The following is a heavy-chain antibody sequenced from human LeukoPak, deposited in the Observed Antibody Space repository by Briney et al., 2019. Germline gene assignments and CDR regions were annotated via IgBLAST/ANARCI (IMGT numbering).Heavy chain of an antibody. D-gene: IGHD6-6*01. Sequence: GGSLRLSCAASGFTFNTYSMNWVRQAPGKGLEWVSYISSSGNTIYYTDSVKGRFTISRDNAKNSLYLQMNGLRAEDTAVYYCARRPPFDYWGQGTLVTVSS. CDR3: ARRPPFDY. V-gene: IGHV3-48*01. J-gene: IGHJ4*02. CDR1: GFTFNTYS. CDR2: ISSSGNTI.